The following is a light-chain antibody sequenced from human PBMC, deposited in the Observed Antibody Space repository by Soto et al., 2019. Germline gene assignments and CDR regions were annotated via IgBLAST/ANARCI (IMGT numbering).Light chain of an antibody. Sequence: DIVMPQSPLSLPVTPGEPARISCRSSQRLLHSNGYNYLHWYLQKPGQAPRLLIYGASSRATGIPDRLSGSGSGTVFTLTISRLEPEDFAVYYCQQYGSSGTFGQGTKVDIK. CDR1: QRLLHSNGYNY. V-gene: IGKV3-20*01. CDR2: GAS. CDR3: QQYGSSGT. J-gene: IGKJ1*01.